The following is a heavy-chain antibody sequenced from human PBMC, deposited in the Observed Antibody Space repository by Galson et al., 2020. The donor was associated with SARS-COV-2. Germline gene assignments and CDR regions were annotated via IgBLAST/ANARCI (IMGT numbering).Heavy chain of an antibody. CDR1: GYTFTGYY. J-gene: IGHJ4*02. D-gene: IGHD3-16*02. CDR3: AGDMITFGGVIVIETDYFVY. CDR2: INPNSGGT. V-gene: IGHV1-2*06. Sequence: ASVKVSCKASGYTFTGYYMHWVRQAPGQGLEWMGRINPNSGGTNYAQKFQGRVTMTRDTSISTAYMELSRLRSDDTAVYYCAGDMITFGGVIVIETDYFVYWGQGTLVTVSS.